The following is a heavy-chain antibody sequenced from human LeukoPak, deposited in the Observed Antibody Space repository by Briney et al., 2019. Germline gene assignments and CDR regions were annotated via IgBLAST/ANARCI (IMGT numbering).Heavy chain of an antibody. Sequence: ASVTVSCTASGYTFTCQFIHWLRQAPGQGLEWMGWIDPPSGTPHYAQKFQDTVTMTRDTSIGTAYLEVHRLKSDDTAVYYCARSGFSTGFYLDFWGQGTLISVSS. CDR2: IDPPSGTP. D-gene: IGHD2-8*02. CDR1: GYTFTCQF. CDR3: ARSGFSTGFYLDF. J-gene: IGHJ4*02. V-gene: IGHV1-2*02.